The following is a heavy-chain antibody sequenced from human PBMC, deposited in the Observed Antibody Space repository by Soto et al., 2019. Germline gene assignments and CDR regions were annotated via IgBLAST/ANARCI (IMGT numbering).Heavy chain of an antibody. CDR2: ISHSGST. J-gene: IGHJ4*02. D-gene: IGHD6-19*01. V-gene: IGHV4-4*02. CDR3: ARSSGWYMLDY. CDR1: GGSISSSYW. Sequence: QVQLKESGPGLVKPSGTLSLTCAVSGGSISSSYWWSWVRQPPGKGLERIGEISHSGSTTYNPSRKSRVTISLDKSENQCSLRLSSVTAADTAVYYCARSSGWYMLDYWGQGTLVTVSS.